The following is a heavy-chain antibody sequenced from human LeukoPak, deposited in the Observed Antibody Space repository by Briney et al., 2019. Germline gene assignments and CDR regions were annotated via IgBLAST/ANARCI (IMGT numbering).Heavy chain of an antibody. CDR2: IYYSGST. CDR3: ARGDPEGGWFDP. CDR1: GFSISSYY. J-gene: IGHJ5*02. Sequence: SETLSLTCTVSGFSISSYYWSWIRQPPGKGLEWIGYIYYSGSTNYNPSLKRRVTISVDTSKNQFSLKLSSVTAADTAVYYCARGDPEGGWFDPWGQGTLVTVSS. V-gene: IGHV4-59*01.